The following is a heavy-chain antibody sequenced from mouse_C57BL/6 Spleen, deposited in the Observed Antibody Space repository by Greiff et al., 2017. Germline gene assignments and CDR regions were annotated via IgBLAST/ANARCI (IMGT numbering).Heavy chain of an antibody. CDR2: IYPGDGDT. CDR1: GYAFSSSW. Sequence: VQLQESGPELVKPGASVKISCKASGYAFSSSWMNWVKQRPGKGLEWIGRIYPGDGDTNYNGKFKGKATLTADKSSSTAYMQLSSLTSEDSAVYFCARGYYSNYDYYFDYWGQGTTLTVSS. D-gene: IGHD2-5*01. J-gene: IGHJ2*01. V-gene: IGHV1-82*01. CDR3: ARGYYSNYDYYFDY.